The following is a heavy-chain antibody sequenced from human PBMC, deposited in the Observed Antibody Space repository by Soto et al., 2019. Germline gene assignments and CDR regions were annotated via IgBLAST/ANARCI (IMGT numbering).Heavy chain of an antibody. CDR1: GGTFSTYA. J-gene: IGHJ4*02. D-gene: IGHD5-18*01. V-gene: IGHV1-69*12. CDR2: IIPMFGTA. CDR3: ASGIQLWLRQINTGHSG. Sequence: QVQLVQSGAEVKKPESSVKVSCKAPGGTFSTYAISWVRQAPGQGLEWMGGIIPMFGTANYAQWFQDRVTITADESTNTVYMGLSSLRPEDTAVYCCASGIQLWLRQINTGHSGWGQGALVSVSS.